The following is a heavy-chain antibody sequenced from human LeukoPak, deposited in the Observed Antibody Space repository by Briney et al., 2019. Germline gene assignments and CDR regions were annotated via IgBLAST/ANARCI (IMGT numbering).Heavy chain of an antibody. V-gene: IGHV3-11*01. CDR2: ISGSGSTI. Sequence: GGSLRLSCAASGCTFSDYYMNWIRQAPGKGLEWVSYISGSGSTIYYADSVKGRFTISRDNAKNSLYLQMSSLRPEDTAVYFCARERGRVEMATNPRSTYMDVWGKGTTVTVSS. CDR3: ARERGRVEMATNPRSTYMDV. D-gene: IGHD5-24*01. J-gene: IGHJ6*03. CDR1: GCTFSDYY.